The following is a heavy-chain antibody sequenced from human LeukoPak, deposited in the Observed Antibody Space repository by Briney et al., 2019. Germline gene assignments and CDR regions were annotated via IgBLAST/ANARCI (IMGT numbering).Heavy chain of an antibody. D-gene: IGHD5-12*01. CDR3: ARARRYSGYEGRDNWFDP. V-gene: IGHV1-69*05. CDR1: GGTFSSYA. CDR2: IIPIFGTA. Sequence: SVKVSCKASGGTFSSYAISWVRQAPGQGLEWMGGIIPIFGTANYAQKFQGRVTITTDESTSTAYMELRSLRSEDTAVYYCARARRYSGYEGRDNWFDPWGQGTLVTVSS. J-gene: IGHJ5*02.